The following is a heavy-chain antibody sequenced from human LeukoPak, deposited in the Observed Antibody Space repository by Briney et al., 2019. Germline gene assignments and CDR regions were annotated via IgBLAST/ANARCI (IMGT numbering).Heavy chain of an antibody. J-gene: IGHJ4*02. CDR2: IYYSGTT. D-gene: IGHD3-22*01. CDR3: ATLESVSGYYYPTIDY. CDR1: GDSISSNIYY. Sequence: SETLSLTCTVSGDSISSNIYYWAWIRQPPGQGLEWIGSIYYSGTTYYNPSLKSRVTISVDTSKTQFSMKLSSVPAADTAVYYCATLESVSGYYYPTIDYWGQGTLVTVSS. V-gene: IGHV4-39*07.